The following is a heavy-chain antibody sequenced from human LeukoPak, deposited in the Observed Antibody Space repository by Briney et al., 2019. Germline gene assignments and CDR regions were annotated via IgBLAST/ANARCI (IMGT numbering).Heavy chain of an antibody. Sequence: ASVKVSCKASGYTFSGYYMHWVRQAPGQGLEWMGWIDPNGGGTKYAQKFQGRVTMTRDTSISTAYMELSSLRSDDTAVYYCARDVDTGNNWFDTWGQGTLVTVSS. D-gene: IGHD5-18*01. V-gene: IGHV1-2*02. CDR2: IDPNGGGT. J-gene: IGHJ5*02. CDR1: GYTFSGYY. CDR3: ARDVDTGNNWFDT.